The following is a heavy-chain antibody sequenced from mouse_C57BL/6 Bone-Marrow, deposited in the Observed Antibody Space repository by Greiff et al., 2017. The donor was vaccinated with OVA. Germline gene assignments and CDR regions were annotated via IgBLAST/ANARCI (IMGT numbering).Heavy chain of an antibody. D-gene: IGHD2-2*01. CDR2: IYPRSSNT. CDR1: GYTFTSYG. Sequence: QVHVKQSGAELARPGASVKLSCKASGYTFTSYGISWVKQRTGQGLEWIGEIYPRSSNTYYNEKFKGKATLTADKSSSTAYMELRSLTSEDSAVYFCAPTLVYFDYWGQGTTLTVSS. V-gene: IGHV1-81*01. J-gene: IGHJ2*01. CDR3: APTLVYFDY.